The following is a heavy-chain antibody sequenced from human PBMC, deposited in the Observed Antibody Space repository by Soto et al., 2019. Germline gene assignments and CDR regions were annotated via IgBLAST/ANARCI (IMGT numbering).Heavy chain of an antibody. CDR1: GFTFSSYA. D-gene: IGHD2-15*01. CDR2: ISGSGGST. J-gene: IGHJ2*01. Sequence: EVQLLESGGGLVQPGGSLRLSCAASGFTFSSYAMSWVRQAPGKGLEWVSAISGSGGSTYYADSVKGRFTISRDNSKNTLYLQMNSLRAEDTAVYYCAKGEYCSGGSYYWYFDLWGRGTLVTVSS. CDR3: AKGEYCSGGSYYWYFDL. V-gene: IGHV3-23*01.